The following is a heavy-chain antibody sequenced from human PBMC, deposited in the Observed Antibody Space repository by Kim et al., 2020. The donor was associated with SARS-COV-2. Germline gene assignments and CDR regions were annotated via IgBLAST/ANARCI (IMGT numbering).Heavy chain of an antibody. CDR2: ISYDGSNK. J-gene: IGHJ6*02. D-gene: IGHD3-3*01. Sequence: GGSLRLSCAASGFTFSSYAMHWVRQAPGKGLEWVAVISYDGSNKYYVDSVKGRFTISRDNSKNTLYLQMNSLRAEDTAVYYCARDLLEDDLWSGYVSGMDVWGQGTTVTVSS. V-gene: IGHV3-30*04. CDR3: ARDLLEDDLWSGYVSGMDV. CDR1: GFTFSSYA.